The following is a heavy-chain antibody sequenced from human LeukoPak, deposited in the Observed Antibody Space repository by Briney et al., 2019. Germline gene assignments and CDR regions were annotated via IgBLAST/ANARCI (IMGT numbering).Heavy chain of an antibody. J-gene: IGHJ6*03. CDR3: ARVGDIVVVPASFCGMDV. D-gene: IGHD2-2*01. CDR2: ISSSSSYI. CDR1: GFTFSSYS. V-gene: IGHV3-21*01. Sequence: GGSLRLSCAASGFTFSSYSMNWVRQAPGKGLEWVSSISSSSSYIYYADSVKGRFTISRDNAKNSLYLHMNSLRAEGTAVYYCARVGDIVVVPASFCGMDVWGKGTTVTVSS.